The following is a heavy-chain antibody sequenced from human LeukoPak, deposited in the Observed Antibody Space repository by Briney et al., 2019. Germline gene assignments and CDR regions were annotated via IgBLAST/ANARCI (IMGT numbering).Heavy chain of an antibody. CDR2: IYYSGST. CDR3: ARGPVLRYFDWLLSFDY. D-gene: IGHD3-9*01. J-gene: IGHJ4*02. V-gene: IGHV4-30-4*08. CDR1: GGSISSGDYY. Sequence: PSQTLSLTCTVSGGSISSGDYYWSWIRQPPGTGLEWIRYIYYSGSTYYNPSLKSRVTISVDTSKNQFSLKLSSVTAADTAVYYCARGPVLRYFDWLLSFDYWGQGTLVTVSS.